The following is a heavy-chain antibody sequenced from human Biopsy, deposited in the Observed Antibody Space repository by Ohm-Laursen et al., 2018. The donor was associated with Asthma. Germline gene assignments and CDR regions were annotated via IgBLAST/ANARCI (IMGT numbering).Heavy chain of an antibody. J-gene: IGHJ4*02. Sequence: GPSVKVSCKSLGGTFNTYVIGWVRQAPGQGLEWMGGINSVFGTTTYPQKFQDRVTITAGDSTSTVYMELSSLRSEDTAVYYCARKAGSCISRTCYSLDFWGQGTLVTVSS. CDR3: ARKAGSCISRTCYSLDF. CDR1: GGTFNTYV. D-gene: IGHD2-2*01. CDR2: INSVFGTT. V-gene: IGHV1-69*13.